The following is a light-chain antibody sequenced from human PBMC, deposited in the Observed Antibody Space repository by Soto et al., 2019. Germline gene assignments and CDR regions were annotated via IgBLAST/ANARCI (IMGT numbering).Light chain of an antibody. CDR2: SNN. CDR3: AACDDSLYV. J-gene: IGLJ1*01. V-gene: IGLV1-44*01. Sequence: QSVLTQPPSASGTPGQRVTISCSGSSSNIGSNTVNWYQQLPGTAPKLLIYSNNQRPSGVPDRFSGSKSGTSASLAIIGLQSDDEADYYCAACDDSLYVFGTGTKLTVL. CDR1: SSNIGSNT.